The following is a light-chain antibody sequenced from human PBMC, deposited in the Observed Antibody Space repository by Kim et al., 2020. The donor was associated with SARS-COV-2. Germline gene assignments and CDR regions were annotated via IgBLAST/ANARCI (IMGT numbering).Light chain of an antibody. V-gene: IGLV3-1*01. CDR1: KLGDKY. J-gene: IGLJ1*01. Sequence: SVSPGQTASITCSGDKLGDKYACWYQQKPGQSPVLVIYQDSKRPSGIPERFSGSNSGNTATQTISGTQAMDEADYYCQAWDSSKGVFGTGTKVTVL. CDR3: QAWDSSKGV. CDR2: QDS.